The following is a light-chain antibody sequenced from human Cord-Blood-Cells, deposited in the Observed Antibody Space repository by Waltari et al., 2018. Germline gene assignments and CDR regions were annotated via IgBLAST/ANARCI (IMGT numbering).Light chain of an antibody. J-gene: IGKJ1*01. CDR2: GAS. CDR1: QSVSSN. Sequence: EIVMTQSPATLSVSPGERATLSCSARQSVSSNLAWYQQKPGQAPSLLIYGASTRSTDIPARFSGSGSGTAVTLTISSLQSEDCAVYYCQQYNNWPPWTFGQGTKVEIK. CDR3: QQYNNWPPWT. V-gene: IGKV3-15*01.